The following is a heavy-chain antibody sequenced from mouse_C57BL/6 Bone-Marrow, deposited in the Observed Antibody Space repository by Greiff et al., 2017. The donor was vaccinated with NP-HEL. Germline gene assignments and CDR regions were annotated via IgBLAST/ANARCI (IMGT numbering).Heavy chain of an antibody. CDR3: ARSRYSNYDYAMDY. Sequence: QVQLQQSGAELARPGASVKLSCKASGYTFTSYGISWVKQRTGQGLEWIGEIYPRSGNTYYNEKFKGKATLTADKSSSTAYMELRSLTSEDSAVYFCARSRYSNYDYAMDYWGQGTSVTVSS. CDR2: IYPRSGNT. D-gene: IGHD2-5*01. V-gene: IGHV1-81*01. CDR1: GYTFTSYG. J-gene: IGHJ4*01.